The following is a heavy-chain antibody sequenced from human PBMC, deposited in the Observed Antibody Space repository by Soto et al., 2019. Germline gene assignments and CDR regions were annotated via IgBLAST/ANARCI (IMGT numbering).Heavy chain of an antibody. CDR2: ISGSGGST. D-gene: IGHD1-1*01. CDR1: GFTFSSYA. J-gene: IGHJ4*02. V-gene: IGHV3-23*01. Sequence: EVQLLESGGGLVQPGGSLRLSCAASGFTFSSYAMSWVRQAPGKGLEWVSAISGSGGSTYYADSVKGRFTISRDNSKNTLYLRMNSLRAEDTAVYYCAKAQRRYLQRLYFDYWGQGTLVTVSS. CDR3: AKAQRRYLQRLYFDY.